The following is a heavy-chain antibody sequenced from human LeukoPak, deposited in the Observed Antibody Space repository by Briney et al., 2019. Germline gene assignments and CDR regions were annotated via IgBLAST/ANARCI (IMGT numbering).Heavy chain of an antibody. D-gene: IGHD1-14*01. Sequence: SETLSLTCTVSGGSISSSSYYWGWIRQPPGKGLEWIGSIYYSGSTYYNPSLKSRVTISVDTSKNQFSLKLSSVTAADTAVYYCARVKIHGNALDIWGQGTMVTVSS. CDR1: GGSISSSSYY. V-gene: IGHV4-39*01. J-gene: IGHJ3*02. CDR2: IYYSGST. CDR3: ARVKIHGNALDI.